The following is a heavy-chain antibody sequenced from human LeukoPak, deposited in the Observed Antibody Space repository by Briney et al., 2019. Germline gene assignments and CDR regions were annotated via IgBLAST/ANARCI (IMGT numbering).Heavy chain of an antibody. CDR3: TRELWAADY. J-gene: IGHJ4*02. Sequence: GGSLRLSCEGSGFTFSDYWMGWVRQAPGKGLEWVANIIKDGSDKYYVDSVKGRFSISRDNAKNSVYLQMSGLRVEDTAVYYCTRELWAADYWGQGILVTVSS. CDR2: IIKDGSDK. CDR1: GFTFSDYW. V-gene: IGHV3-7*01. D-gene: IGHD3-16*01.